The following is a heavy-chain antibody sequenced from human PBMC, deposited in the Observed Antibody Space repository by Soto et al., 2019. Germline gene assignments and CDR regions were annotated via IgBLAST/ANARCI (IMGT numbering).Heavy chain of an antibody. J-gene: IGHJ6*03. CDR2: INHSGST. V-gene: IGHV4-34*01. CDR1: GGSFSGYS. Sequence: SETLSLTCAVYGGSFSGYSWTWIRQPPGKGLEWIGEINHSGSTNYNPSLKSQVTISVDTSKNQFSLKLSSVTAADTAVYYCARHSKSYYYYMDVWGKGTTVTVSS. CDR3: ARHSKSYYYYMDV.